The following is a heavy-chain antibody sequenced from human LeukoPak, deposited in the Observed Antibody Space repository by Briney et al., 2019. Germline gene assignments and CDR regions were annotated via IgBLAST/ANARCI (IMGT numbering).Heavy chain of an antibody. CDR3: ARDGDCSSDSCYFDY. D-gene: IGHD2-2*01. Sequence: PSETLSLTCTFSGGSISRCSYYWSLVRQPPGEGLEWIGYIYYSGITYYNPSLKSRVTISVDTSKNQFSLNLSSVTAADTAVYYCARDGDCSSDSCYFDYWGQGILVTVSS. V-gene: IGHV4-31*03. CDR2: IYYSGIT. CDR1: GGSISRCSYY. J-gene: IGHJ4*02.